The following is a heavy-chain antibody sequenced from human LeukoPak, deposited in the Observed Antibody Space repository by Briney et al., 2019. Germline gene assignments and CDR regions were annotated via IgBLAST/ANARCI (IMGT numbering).Heavy chain of an antibody. CDR1: GYTFTGYY. CDR3: AGYDSSGYYYGY. Sequence: ASLKVSCKASGYTFTGYYMHWVRQAPGQGLEWMGWINPNSGGTNYAQKFQGRVTMTRDTSISTAYMELSRLRSDDTAVYYCAGYDSSGYYYGYWGQGTLVTVSS. V-gene: IGHV1-2*02. D-gene: IGHD3-22*01. J-gene: IGHJ4*02. CDR2: INPNSGGT.